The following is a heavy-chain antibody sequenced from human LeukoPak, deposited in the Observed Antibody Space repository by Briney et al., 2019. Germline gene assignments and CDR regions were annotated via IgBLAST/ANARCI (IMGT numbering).Heavy chain of an antibody. J-gene: IGHJ4*02. CDR2: ISGSGGST. V-gene: IGHV3-23*01. CDR1: GFTFSNYA. Sequence: GGSLRFSCAASGFTFSNYAMSWVRQAPGKGLEWVSAISGSGGSTYYADSVKGRFTISRDYSKNTLYLQMNSLRAEDTAVYYCAKGRDYYGSGPTGYDYWGQGTLVTVSS. CDR3: AKGRDYYGSGPTGYDY. D-gene: IGHD3-10*01.